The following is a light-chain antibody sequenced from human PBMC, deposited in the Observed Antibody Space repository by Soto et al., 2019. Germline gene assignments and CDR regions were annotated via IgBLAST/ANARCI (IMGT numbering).Light chain of an antibody. Sequence: SVLTQRPSGSGGPGQRFTISCTGRSSNIGAGSDVHWYQQLPGTAPKFLINGNTNRPSGVPDRFSVSKSGTSASLAITGLQAEDEADYYCQSYDTSLRVWVFGGGTKVTV. J-gene: IGLJ3*02. CDR2: GNT. CDR3: QSYDTSLRVWV. V-gene: IGLV1-40*01. CDR1: SSNIGAGSD.